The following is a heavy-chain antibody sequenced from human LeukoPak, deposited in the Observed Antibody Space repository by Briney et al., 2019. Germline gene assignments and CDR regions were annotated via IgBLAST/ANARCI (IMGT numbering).Heavy chain of an antibody. CDR2: INPSGGST. V-gene: IGHV1-46*01. CDR3: ARGDCSSTSCYNYYYYYYMDV. D-gene: IGHD2-2*01. J-gene: IGHJ6*03. CDR1: GYTFTSYY. Sequence: GASVKVSCKASGYTFTSYYMHWVRQAPGQGLEWMGIINPSGGSTSYAQKFQGRVTMTRDMSTSTVYMELSSLRSEDTAVYYCARGDCSSTSCYNYYYYYYMDVWGKGTTVTVSS.